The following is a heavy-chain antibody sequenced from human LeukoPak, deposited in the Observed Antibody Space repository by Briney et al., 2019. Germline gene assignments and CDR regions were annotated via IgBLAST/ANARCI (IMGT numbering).Heavy chain of an antibody. D-gene: IGHD2-21*02. J-gene: IGHJ4*02. CDR1: GYSFTSYW. V-gene: IGHV5-51*01. CDR2: IYPGDSDT. CDR3: ASARSSNCGGDCYPDY. Sequence: RGESLKISCKGSGYSFTSYWIGWVRQMPGKGLEWMGIIYPGDSDTRYSPSFQGQVTISADKSISTAYLQWSSLKASDTAMYYCASARSSNCGGDCYPDYWGQGTLVTVSS.